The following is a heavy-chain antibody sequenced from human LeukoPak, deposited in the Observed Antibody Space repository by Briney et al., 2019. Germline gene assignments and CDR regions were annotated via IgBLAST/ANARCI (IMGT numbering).Heavy chain of an antibody. CDR2: ISAYNGNT. CDR1: GYTFTSYG. D-gene: IGHD1-26*01. V-gene: IGHV1-18*01. CDR3: ARDEGATTNFDY. J-gene: IGHJ4*02. Sequence: ASVRVSCKASGYTFTSYGISWVRQAPGQGLEGMGWISAYNGNTNYARKLQGRVTMTTDTSTSTAYMELRSLRSDDTAVYYCARDEGATTNFDYWGQGTLVTVSS.